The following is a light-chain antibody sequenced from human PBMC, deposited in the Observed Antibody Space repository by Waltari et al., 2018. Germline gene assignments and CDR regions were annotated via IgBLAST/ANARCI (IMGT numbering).Light chain of an antibody. Sequence: QSALTQPASVSGSPGQSITISCTGTSSDVGGFNYVSWYQQHPGKAPKLMIYEVSNRPSGVSSRFSGSKSGNTASLTLSGLQAEDESDYYCSSFTSSSVYVFGTGTKVTVL. CDR3: SSFTSSSVYV. J-gene: IGLJ1*01. CDR1: SSDVGGFNY. V-gene: IGLV2-14*01. CDR2: EVS.